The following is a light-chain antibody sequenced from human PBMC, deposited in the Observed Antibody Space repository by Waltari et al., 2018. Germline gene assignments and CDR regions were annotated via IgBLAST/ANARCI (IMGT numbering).Light chain of an antibody. V-gene: IGKV1-5*03. Sequence: DIQMTQSPSTLSASVGDTVTITCRASQSIGSSLAWYQQKPGKAPKVVIYEASSLESGVPSRFSGSGSGTEFTLTISSPQPDDFATYYCQQCNSYLLTFGGGTKVEIK. J-gene: IGKJ4*01. CDR2: EAS. CDR3: QQCNSYLLT. CDR1: QSIGSS.